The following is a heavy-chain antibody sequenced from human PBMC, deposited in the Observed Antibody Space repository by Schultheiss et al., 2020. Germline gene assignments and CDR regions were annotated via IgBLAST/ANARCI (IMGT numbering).Heavy chain of an antibody. CDR2: IWYDGSNK. V-gene: IGHV3-30*02. CDR1: GFTFSRFW. Sequence: GGSLRLSCAASGFTFSRFWMHWVRQAPGKGLEWVAVIWYDGSNKYYADSVKGRFTISRDNSKNTLSLQMNSLRVEDTAVYYCAKDRRGFSPFEYWGQGTLVTVSS. CDR3: AKDRRGFSPFEY. J-gene: IGHJ4*02.